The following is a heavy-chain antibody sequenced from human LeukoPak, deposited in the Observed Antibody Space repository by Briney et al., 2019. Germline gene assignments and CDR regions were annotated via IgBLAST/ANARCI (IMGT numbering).Heavy chain of an antibody. J-gene: IGHJ5*02. CDR1: GGSISSYY. V-gene: IGHV4-59*08. Sequence: SETLSLTCTVSGGSISSYYWSWIRQPPGKGLEWIGYIYYSGSTNYNPSLKSRVTISVDTSKNQFSLKLSSVTAADTAVYYCARQDYSSGWYRWFDPWGQGTLVTVSS. CDR3: ARQDYSSGWYRWFDP. D-gene: IGHD6-19*01. CDR2: IYYSGST.